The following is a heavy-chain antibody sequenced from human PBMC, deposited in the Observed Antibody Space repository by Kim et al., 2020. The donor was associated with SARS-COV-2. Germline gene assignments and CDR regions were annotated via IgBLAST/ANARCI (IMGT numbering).Heavy chain of an antibody. CDR3: ARDQHYYDSSGRGVGAFDI. CDR1: GFTFSSYA. CDR2: ISYDGSNK. J-gene: IGHJ3*02. V-gene: IGHV3-30*04. D-gene: IGHD3-22*01. Sequence: GGSLRLSCAASGFTFSSYAMHWVRQAPGKGLEWVAVISYDGSNKYYADSVKGRFTISRDNSKNTLYLQMNSLRAEDTAVYYCARDQHYYDSSGRGVGAFDIWGQGTMVTVSS.